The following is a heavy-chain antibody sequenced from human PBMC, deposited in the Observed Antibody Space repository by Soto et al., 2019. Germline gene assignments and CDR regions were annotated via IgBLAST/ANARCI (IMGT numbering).Heavy chain of an antibody. CDR1: GCSISSYY. J-gene: IGHJ4*02. CDR2: INHSGST. CDR3: ARGIDYDQAFFTY. Sequence: SETLSLTCTVSGCSISSYYWSWIRQPPGKGLEWIGEINHSGSTNYNPSLKSRVTISVDTSKNQFSLKLSSVTAADTAVYYCARGIDYDQAFFTYWGQGTLVTVSS. D-gene: IGHD3-22*01. V-gene: IGHV4-34*01.